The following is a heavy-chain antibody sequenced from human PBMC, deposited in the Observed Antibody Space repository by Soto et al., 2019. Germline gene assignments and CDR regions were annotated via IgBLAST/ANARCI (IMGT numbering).Heavy chain of an antibody. CDR1: GFPFSGYW. D-gene: IGHD6-13*01. V-gene: IGHV3-74*01. CDR3: ARDLHIAAADY. CDR2: INRDGSSA. J-gene: IGHJ4*01. Sequence: PGGSLRLSCAASGFPFSGYWMHWVRQAPGKGLVWVSRINRDGSSANYADSVRGRFTTSRDNANNMLYLQMDSLTAEDTAVYYCARDLHIAAADYWGQGTLVTVSS.